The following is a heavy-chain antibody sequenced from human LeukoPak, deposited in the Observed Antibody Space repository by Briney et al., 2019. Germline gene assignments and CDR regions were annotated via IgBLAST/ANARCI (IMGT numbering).Heavy chain of an antibody. D-gene: IGHD5-24*01. CDR1: GYTFTSYD. J-gene: IGHJ3*02. V-gene: IGHV1-8*03. Sequence: ASVKVSCKASGYTFTSYDINWVRQATGQGLERMGWMNPNSGNTGYAQKFQGRVTITRNTSISTAYMELSSLRSEDTAVYYCARGRQFPDAFDIWGQGTMVTVSS. CDR3: ARGRQFPDAFDI. CDR2: MNPNSGNT.